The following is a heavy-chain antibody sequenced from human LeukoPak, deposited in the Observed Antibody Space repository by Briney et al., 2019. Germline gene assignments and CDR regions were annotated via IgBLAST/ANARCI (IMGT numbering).Heavy chain of an antibody. V-gene: IGHV4-4*07. J-gene: IGHJ4*02. CDR2: IYTSGST. Sequence: SETLSLTCTVSGGSISTFYWSWIRQPAGKGLEWIGRIYTSGSTNYNPSLKSRVAMSIDTSKKQFSLNLTSVTAADTAVYYCAYSSGWYKIDDWGQGTLVTVSS. CDR1: GGSISTFY. CDR3: AYSSGWYKIDD. D-gene: IGHD6-19*01.